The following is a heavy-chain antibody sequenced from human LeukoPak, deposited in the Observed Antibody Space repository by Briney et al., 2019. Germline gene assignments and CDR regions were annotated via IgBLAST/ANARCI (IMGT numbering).Heavy chain of an antibody. CDR2: IYYSGST. CDR1: GGSISSVDYY. J-gene: IGHJ3*02. CDR3: ARLGIDYDILTGYIPDAFDI. D-gene: IGHD3-9*01. V-gene: IGHV4-30-4*01. Sequence: SETLSLTCTVSGGSISSVDYYWSWIRQPPGKGLEWIGYIYYSGSTYYDPSLKSRVMISVDASKNQFSLKLSSVTAADTAVYYCARLGIDYDILTGYIPDAFDIWGQGTLVTVSS.